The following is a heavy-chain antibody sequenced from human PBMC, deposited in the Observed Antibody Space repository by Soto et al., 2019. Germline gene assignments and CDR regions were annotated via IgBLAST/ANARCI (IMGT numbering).Heavy chain of an antibody. CDR3: ARGIVGALDY. CDR2: ISSSSYI. CDR1: GFTFSSYS. V-gene: IGHV3-21*01. J-gene: IGHJ4*02. Sequence: PGGSLRLSCAAFGFTFSSYSMNWVRQAPGKGLEWVSSISSSSYIYYADSVKGRFTISRDNAKNSLYLQMNSLRAEDTAVYYCARGIVGALDYWGQGTLVTVSS. D-gene: IGHD1-26*01.